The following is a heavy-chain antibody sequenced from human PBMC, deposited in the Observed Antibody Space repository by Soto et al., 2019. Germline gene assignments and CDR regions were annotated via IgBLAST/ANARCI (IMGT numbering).Heavy chain of an antibody. Sequence: SVNVYCKGSGETYSRYLISWGRQDTEQGLEWMGGIIPIFGTATYAQNFQGRVTMTRDTSTSTVYMELSSLRSEDTAVYYCARAESGSYCCSGYLGQGTLVTGSS. CDR2: IIPIFGTA. CDR1: GETYSRYL. D-gene: IGHD1-26*01. V-gene: IGHV1-69*05. J-gene: IGHJ4*02. CDR3: ARAESGSYCCSGY.